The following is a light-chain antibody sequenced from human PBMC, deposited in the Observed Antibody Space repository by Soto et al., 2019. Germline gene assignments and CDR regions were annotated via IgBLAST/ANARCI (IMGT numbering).Light chain of an antibody. CDR3: QQRSDWYS. CDR1: QSVSSY. J-gene: IGKJ2*01. V-gene: IGKV3-11*01. CDR2: DAS. Sequence: EIVLTQSPATLYLSPGERATLSCRASQSVSSYLAWYQQKPGQAPRLLIYDASNRATGIPARFSGSGSGTDFTLTISSLEPEDFAGYYCQQRSDWYSFGQGTKLEIK.